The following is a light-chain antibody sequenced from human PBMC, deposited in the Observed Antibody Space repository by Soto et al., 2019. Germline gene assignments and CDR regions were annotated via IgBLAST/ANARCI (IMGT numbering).Light chain of an antibody. CDR1: QSISSW. J-gene: IGKJ1*01. CDR3: QQYNSYRWT. Sequence: DIPMTQSPSTLSASVGDRVTITCRASQSISSWLAWYQHKPGKAPKLLIYKASSLESGVPSRFSGSGSGTEFTLTISSLQPDDFATYYCQQYNSYRWTFGQGTKVEIK. V-gene: IGKV1-5*03. CDR2: KAS.